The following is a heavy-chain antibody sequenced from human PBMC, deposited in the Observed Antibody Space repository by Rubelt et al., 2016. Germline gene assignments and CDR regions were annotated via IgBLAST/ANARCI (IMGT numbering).Heavy chain of an antibody. D-gene: IGHD3-9*01. CDR1: GVEMFSLKHY. V-gene: IGHV4-39*07. CDR3: ARPSSTGYQNWNFDL. Sequence: QLQLQESGPGLVKPSGTLSLTCSVFGVEMFSLKHYWGWIRQSPGKGLEWIGSLFSGNTYYNPSLKSRVTISLDTSKNQFSLKLSCLTAVDTAVYFCARPSSTGYQNWNFDLWGRGTLVTVSS. CDR2: LFSGNT. J-gene: IGHJ2*01.